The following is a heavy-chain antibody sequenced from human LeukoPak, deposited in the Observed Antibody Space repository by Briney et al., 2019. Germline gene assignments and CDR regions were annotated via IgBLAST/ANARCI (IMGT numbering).Heavy chain of an antibody. CDR2: ISGSGGST. D-gene: IGHD3-3*01. V-gene: IGHV3-23*01. CDR1: GFTFSSYG. J-gene: IGHJ3*02. Sequence: GGSLRLSCAASGFTFSSYGMHWVRQAPGKGLEWVSAISGSGGSTYYADSVKGRFTISRDNSKNTLYLQMNSLRAEDTAVYYCANTLRFLEWLLPGAFDIWGQGTMVTVSS. CDR3: ANTLRFLEWLLPGAFDI.